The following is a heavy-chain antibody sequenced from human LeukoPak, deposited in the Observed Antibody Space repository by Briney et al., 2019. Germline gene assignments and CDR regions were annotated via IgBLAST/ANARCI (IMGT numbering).Heavy chain of an antibody. CDR2: INTNTGNP. V-gene: IGHV7-4-1*02. Sequence: ASVTVSRTASGYTFTGYAMNWVRQAPGQGLEWMGWINTNTGNPTYAQGFTGRFVFSLDTSVSTAYLQISGLKAEDTAVYYCARGLSDYYYDSSGYPLWGQGTLVTVSS. CDR1: GYTFTGYA. CDR3: ARGLSDYYYDSSGYPL. D-gene: IGHD3-22*01. J-gene: IGHJ4*02.